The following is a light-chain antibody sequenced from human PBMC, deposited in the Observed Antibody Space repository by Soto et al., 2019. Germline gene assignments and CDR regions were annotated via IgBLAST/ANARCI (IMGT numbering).Light chain of an antibody. CDR3: QSYGSSLSVHVV. Sequence: QSVLTQPPSVSGAPGQRVTISCTGSSSNIGAGYDVHWYQQLPGTAPKLLIYGNSNRPSGVPDRFSGSKSGTSASLAITGLQAEDEADYYCQSYGSSLSVHVVFGGGTKVTVL. CDR2: GNS. J-gene: IGLJ2*01. V-gene: IGLV1-40*01. CDR1: SSNIGAGYD.